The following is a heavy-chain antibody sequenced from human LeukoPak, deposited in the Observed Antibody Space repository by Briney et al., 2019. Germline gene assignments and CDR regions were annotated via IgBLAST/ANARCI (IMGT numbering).Heavy chain of an antibody. CDR3: ARGFDSSAYYYAY. J-gene: IGHJ4*02. CDR2: INHSGST. CDR1: GGSFSGYY. D-gene: IGHD3-22*01. Sequence: SETLSLTCAVYGGSFSGYYWSWLRQPPGKGLEWIGEINHSGSTNYNPSLTSRVTISVDTSKNQFSLKLSSVTAADTAVYYCARGFDSSAYYYAYWGQGTLVTVSS. V-gene: IGHV4-34*01.